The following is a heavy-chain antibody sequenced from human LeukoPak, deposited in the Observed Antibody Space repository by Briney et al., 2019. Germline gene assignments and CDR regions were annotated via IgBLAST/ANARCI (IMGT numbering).Heavy chain of an antibody. CDR2: IIPIFGTA. D-gene: IGHD3-3*01. V-gene: IGHV1-69*13. Sequence: SVKVSCKASGGTFSSYAISWVRQAPGQGLEWMGGIIPIFGTANYAQKFQGRVTITADESTSTAYMELSSLRSEDTAVYYCAKKDFWSGYPSPLYYYMDVWGKGTTVTVSS. CDR1: GGTFSSYA. CDR3: AKKDFWSGYPSPLYYYMDV. J-gene: IGHJ6*03.